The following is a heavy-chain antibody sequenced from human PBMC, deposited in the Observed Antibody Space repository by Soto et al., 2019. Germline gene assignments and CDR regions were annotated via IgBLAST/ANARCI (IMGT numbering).Heavy chain of an antibody. CDR3: ASIHDYGGNSYDL. V-gene: IGHV3-11*03. CDR1: GFTFSDYD. D-gene: IGHD4-17*01. CDR2: ISSSSAYT. J-gene: IGHJ4*02. Sequence: GGSLRLSCAASGFTFSDYDMSWIRQAPGKGLEWVSYISSSSAYTNYADSVKGRFTTSRDNTKNSLYLQMSSLRAEDTAAYYCASIHDYGGNSYDLWGQGSLVTVSS.